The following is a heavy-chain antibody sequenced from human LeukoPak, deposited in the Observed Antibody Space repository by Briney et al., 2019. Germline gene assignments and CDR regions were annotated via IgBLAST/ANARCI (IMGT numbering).Heavy chain of an antibody. J-gene: IGHJ4*02. Sequence: GESLKISCKGSGYSFSNYWIGWVRQMPGKGLEWTGIIYPGDSDTRYSPSFQGQVTISVDESINTAYLQWSSLEASDTAMYYCARQYGRPFDYWGQGTLVTVSS. CDR2: IYPGDSDT. D-gene: IGHD4-17*01. V-gene: IGHV5-51*01. CDR1: GYSFSNYW. CDR3: ARQYGRPFDY.